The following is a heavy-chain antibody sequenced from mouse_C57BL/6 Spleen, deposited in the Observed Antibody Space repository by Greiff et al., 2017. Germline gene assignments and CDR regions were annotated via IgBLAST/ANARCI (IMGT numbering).Heavy chain of an antibody. Sequence: QVQLQQSGAELARPGASVKMSCKASGYTFTSYTMHWVKQRPGQGLEWIGYINPSSGYTKYNQKFKDKATLTADKSSSTANMQLSNLTSEDSAVYYCARAGSYAMDYWGQETSATVSS. CDR3: ARAGSYAMDY. V-gene: IGHV1-4*01. CDR1: GYTFTSYT. J-gene: IGHJ4*01. CDR2: INPSSGYT.